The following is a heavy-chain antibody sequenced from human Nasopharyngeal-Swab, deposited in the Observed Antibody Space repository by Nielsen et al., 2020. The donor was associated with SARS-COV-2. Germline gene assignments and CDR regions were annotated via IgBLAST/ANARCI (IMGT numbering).Heavy chain of an antibody. CDR3: ARGTTSSSALGY. J-gene: IGHJ4*02. CDR1: GFTFSSYS. Sequence: GESLKISCAASGFTFSSYSMNWVRQAPGKGLEWVSSISSSSSYIYYADSVKGRFTISRDNAKNSLYLQTNSLRAEDTAVYYCARGTTSSSALGYWGQGTLVTVSS. V-gene: IGHV3-21*01. CDR2: ISSSSSYI. D-gene: IGHD6-6*01.